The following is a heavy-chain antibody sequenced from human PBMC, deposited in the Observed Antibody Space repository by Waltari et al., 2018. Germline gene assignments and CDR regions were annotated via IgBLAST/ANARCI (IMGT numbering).Heavy chain of an antibody. Sequence: QEKLVESGGGVVQSGRSLKLSCEASGFSFTNYGMHWVRQAPGKGVELVAIIWYDGSKKYYADSVKGRFDISRDNSRNTLYLQMDSLRAEDTAVYFCARDQYGESFYYAMNVWGQGTAVTVSS. CDR3: ARDQYGESFYYAMNV. D-gene: IGHD1-26*01. J-gene: IGHJ6*02. V-gene: IGHV3-33*04. CDR2: IWYDGSKK. CDR1: GFSFTNYG.